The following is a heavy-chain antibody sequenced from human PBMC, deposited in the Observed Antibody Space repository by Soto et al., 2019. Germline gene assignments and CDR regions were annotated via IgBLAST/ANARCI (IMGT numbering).Heavy chain of an antibody. V-gene: IGHV4-39*01. D-gene: IGHD6-6*01. Sequence: QLQLQESGPGLVKPSETLSLTCTVSAGSISSSSYYWGWIRQPPGKGLEWIGCIYYSGSTYYNPSLKSRFPMSLYTSKNQFSLMLSFVSAADTAVYYCAGHRSAARRDLSDSWGQETLVTVSS. CDR3: AGHRSAARRDLSDS. J-gene: IGHJ4*02. CDR1: AGSISSSSYY. CDR2: IYYSGST.